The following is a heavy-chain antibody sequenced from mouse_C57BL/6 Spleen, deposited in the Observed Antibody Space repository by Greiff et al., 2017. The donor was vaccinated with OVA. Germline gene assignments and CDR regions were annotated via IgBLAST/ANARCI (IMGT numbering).Heavy chain of an antibody. CDR3: ARDRGNYYAMDY. D-gene: IGHD3-1*01. V-gene: IGHV5-4*01. J-gene: IGHJ4*01. Sequence: EVKLMESGGGLVKPGGSLKLSCAASGFTFSSYAMSWVRQTPEKRLEWVATLSDGGSYTYYPDNVKGRFTISRDNSKNNLYLQMSHLKSEDTAMYYCARDRGNYYAMDYWGQGTSVTGSS. CDR1: GFTFSSYA. CDR2: LSDGGSYT.